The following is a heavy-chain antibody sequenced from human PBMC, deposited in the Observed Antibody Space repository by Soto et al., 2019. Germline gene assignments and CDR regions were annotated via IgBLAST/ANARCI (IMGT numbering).Heavy chain of an antibody. CDR3: ARGYGSRSFGP. V-gene: IGHV1-3*01. CDR1: GYSFTNYN. J-gene: IGHJ5*02. CDR2: INGGNGYT. Sequence: ASVKVSCKASGYSFTNYNIYWLRQAPGQRLEWMGWINGGNGYTKYSQIFQGRVTFTRDTSATTVYMELSSLRSEGTPVYCFARGYGSRSFGPWGQGALVT. D-gene: IGHD6-13*01.